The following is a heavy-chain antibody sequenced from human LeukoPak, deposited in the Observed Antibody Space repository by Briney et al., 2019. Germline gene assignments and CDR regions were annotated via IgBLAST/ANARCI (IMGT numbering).Heavy chain of an antibody. Sequence: GGSLRLSCAASGFTLSTYAMYWVRQAPGKGLEWVAVVSSDGNNKYYTDSVKGRFTISRDNSENTLYLQMDSLRVEDTAMYYCTRGGKWLDNWFDPWGQGTLVTVSS. J-gene: IGHJ5*02. CDR1: GFTLSTYA. D-gene: IGHD6-19*01. CDR2: VSSDGNNK. CDR3: TRGGKWLDNWFDP. V-gene: IGHV3-30*14.